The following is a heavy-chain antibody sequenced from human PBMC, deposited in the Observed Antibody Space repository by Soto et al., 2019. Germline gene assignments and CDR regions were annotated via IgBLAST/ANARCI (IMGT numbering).Heavy chain of an antibody. V-gene: IGHV1-18*01. D-gene: IGHD3-10*01. CDR2: ISAYNGNT. J-gene: IGHJ4*02. CDR3: ARDGDYFGSGSPPLLAK. CDR1: GYTFTSYG. Sequence: ASVKVSCKASGYTFTSYGISWVRQAPGQGLEWMGWISAYNGNTNYAQKLQGRVTMTTDTSTSTAYMELRSLRSDDTAVYYCARDGDYFGSGSPPLLAKWGQGTLVTVSS.